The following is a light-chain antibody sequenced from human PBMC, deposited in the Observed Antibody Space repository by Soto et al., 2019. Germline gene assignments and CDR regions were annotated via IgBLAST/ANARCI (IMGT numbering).Light chain of an antibody. CDR1: SSNIGAGYD. V-gene: IGLV1-40*01. CDR2: GNS. Sequence: QSVLTQPPSVSGAPGQRVTISCTGSSSNIGAGYDVHWYQQVPGTAPKLLIYGNSNRPSGVPDRFSGSKSGTSASLAITGLQAEDEADYYCQSYDSSLSGVRVFGGGTKLTVL. J-gene: IGLJ2*01. CDR3: QSYDSSLSGVRV.